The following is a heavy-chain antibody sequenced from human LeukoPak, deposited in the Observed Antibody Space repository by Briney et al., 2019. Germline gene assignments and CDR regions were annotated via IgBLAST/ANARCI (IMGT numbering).Heavy chain of an antibody. Sequence: SETLSLTCAVYGGSFSGYYWSWIRQPPGKGLEWIGEINHSGSTNYNPSLKSRATISLDTSENHFSLKLSSVTAADTAVYYCARDQEGIAAPGTRWGQGALVTVSS. CDR2: INHSGST. CDR1: GGSFSGYY. V-gene: IGHV4-34*01. CDR3: ARDQEGIAAPGTR. J-gene: IGHJ4*02. D-gene: IGHD6-13*01.